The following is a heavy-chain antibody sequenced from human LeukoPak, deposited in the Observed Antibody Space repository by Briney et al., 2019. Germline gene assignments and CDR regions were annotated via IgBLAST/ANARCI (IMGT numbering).Heavy chain of an antibody. Sequence: GGSLLLSCSGSGFTFGDHAMSWVRQAPGKGVEWVGFIRSKAYRETREYAASVKGIFSISRDHSASIPYLQMNSLKTEDTAVYYCARGPIQLWIHNAMDVWGQGTTVTVSS. CDR3: ARGPIQLWIHNAMDV. V-gene: IGHV3-49*04. CDR2: IRSKAYRETR. CDR1: GFTFGDHA. D-gene: IGHD5-24*01. J-gene: IGHJ6*02.